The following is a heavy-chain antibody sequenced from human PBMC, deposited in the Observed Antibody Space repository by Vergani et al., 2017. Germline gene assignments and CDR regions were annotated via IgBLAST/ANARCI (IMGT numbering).Heavy chain of an antibody. Sequence: EVQLLQSEGAVVQPGGSLRLSCVASGFTFSSHAMSWVRQGHGQGLEWVSSIKNTGDSTHYADSVKGRFTISRDNSKNTLYLQMNSLRAEDTAVYYCARVDWYSGDYWGQGTLVTVSS. CDR2: IKNTGDST. D-gene: IGHD3-9*01. CDR3: ARVDWYSGDY. J-gene: IGHJ4*02. CDR1: GFTFSSHA. V-gene: IGHV3-23*01.